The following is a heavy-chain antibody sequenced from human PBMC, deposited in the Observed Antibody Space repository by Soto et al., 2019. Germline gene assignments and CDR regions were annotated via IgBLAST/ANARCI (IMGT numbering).Heavy chain of an antibody. D-gene: IGHD4-4*01. Sequence: QVQLVESGGGVVQPGRSLRLSCAASGFTFSSYAMHWVRQAPGKGLEWVAVISYDGSNKYYADSVKGRFTISRDNSKNTLYLQMNSLRAEDTAVYYCARDRNYGDYYYGMDVWGQGTTVTVSS. J-gene: IGHJ6*02. V-gene: IGHV3-30-3*01. CDR2: ISYDGSNK. CDR1: GFTFSSYA. CDR3: ARDRNYGDYYYGMDV.